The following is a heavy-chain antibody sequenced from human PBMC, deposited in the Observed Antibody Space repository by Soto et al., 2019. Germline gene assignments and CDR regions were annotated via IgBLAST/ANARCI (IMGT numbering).Heavy chain of an antibody. CDR2: IRGDMANT. CDR1: GFTFSTYG. J-gene: IGHJ6*02. Sequence: GGSLRLSGAASGFTFSTYGIHWVRQAPWKGLVWLSHIRGDMANTAYADSVRGRFTISRDNAKNTLYLQMDSLRVEDTAVYYCARAVVVGGMDVLGQGTTVTVSS. V-gene: IGHV3-74*01. CDR3: ARAVVVGGMDV. D-gene: IGHD2-15*01.